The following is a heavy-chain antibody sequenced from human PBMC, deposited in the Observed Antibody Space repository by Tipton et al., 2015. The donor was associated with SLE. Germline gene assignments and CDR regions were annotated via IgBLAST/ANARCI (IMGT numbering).Heavy chain of an antibody. CDR1: GFTFSSYA. J-gene: IGHJ3*02. V-gene: IGHV3-23*01. CDR3: AKDLDYYAFWSAMGYAFDI. Sequence: SLRLSCAASGFTFSSYAMSWVRQAPGKGLEWVSAISGSGGSTYYADSVKGRFTISRDNSKNTLSLQMNSLRAEDTAVYYCAKDLDYYAFWSAMGYAFDIWGQGTMVTVSS. CDR2: ISGSGGST. D-gene: IGHD3-3*01.